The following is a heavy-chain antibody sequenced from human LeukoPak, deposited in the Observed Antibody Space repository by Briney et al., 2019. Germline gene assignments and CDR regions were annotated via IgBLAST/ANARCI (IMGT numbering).Heavy chain of an antibody. Sequence: GGSLRPSCAASGFTFSSYAMSWVRQAPGKGLEWVSVISDSGGSTYYADSVKGRFTISRDNSKNTLYLQMNSLRAEDTAVYYCARDGHYDILTGYFQDWGQGTLVTVSS. CDR1: GFTFSSYA. CDR3: ARDGHYDILTGYFQD. CDR2: ISDSGGST. V-gene: IGHV3-23*01. D-gene: IGHD3-9*01. J-gene: IGHJ1*01.